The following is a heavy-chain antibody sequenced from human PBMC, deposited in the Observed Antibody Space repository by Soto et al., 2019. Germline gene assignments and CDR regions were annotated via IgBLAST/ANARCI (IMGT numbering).Heavy chain of an antibody. V-gene: IGHV3-15*01. CDR2: IKSKTDGGTT. CDR3: TTYPLPCSSTSCQIDY. D-gene: IGHD2-2*01. Sequence: EVQLVESGGGLVQPGGSLRLSCAASGFTFSNAWMSWVRQAPGKGLEWVGRIKSKTDGGTTDYPAPVKGRFTISRDDSKNTLYLQMNSLKTEDTAVYYCTTYPLPCSSTSCQIDYWGQGTLVTVSS. J-gene: IGHJ4*02. CDR1: GFTFSNAW.